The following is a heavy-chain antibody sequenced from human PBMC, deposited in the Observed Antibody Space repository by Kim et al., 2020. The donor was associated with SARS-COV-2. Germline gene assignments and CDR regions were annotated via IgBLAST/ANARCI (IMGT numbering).Heavy chain of an antibody. CDR2: IYTSGST. CDR1: GGSISSYY. Sequence: SETLSLTCTVSGGSISSYYWSWIRQPAGKGLEWIGRIYTSGSTNYNPSLKSRVTMSVDTSKNQFSLKLSSVTAADTAVYYCARARVYPAWGTNWFDPWGQGTLVTVSS. D-gene: IGHD1-1*01. V-gene: IGHV4-4*07. CDR3: ARARVYPAWGTNWFDP. J-gene: IGHJ5*02.